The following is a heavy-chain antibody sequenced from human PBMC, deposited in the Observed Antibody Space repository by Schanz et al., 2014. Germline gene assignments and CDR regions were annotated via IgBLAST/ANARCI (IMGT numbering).Heavy chain of an antibody. J-gene: IGHJ4*02. D-gene: IGHD3-9*01. V-gene: IGHV3-30*02. CDR3: ANLDGVSISNGS. CDR1: GFTFRDFG. CDR2: IEFDGIKK. Sequence: QVQLLESGGGVVQPGGSLRLSCAASGFTFRDFGLHWVPHAPGTGLELVSFIEFDGIKKFYADSVKGRFTIARDNSKTSLYLQMNSLKPIEEGVYYCANLDGVSISNGSGGPGTLVSVSS.